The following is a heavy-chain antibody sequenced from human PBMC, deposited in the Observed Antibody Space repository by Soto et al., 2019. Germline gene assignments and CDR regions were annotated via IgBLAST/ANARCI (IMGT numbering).Heavy chain of an antibody. CDR2: ISGSGGST. D-gene: IGHD3-16*01. J-gene: IGHJ6*02. Sequence: GGSLRLSCAASGFTFSSYAMSWVRQAPGKGLEWVSAISGSGGSTYYADSVKGRFTISRDNSKNTLYLQMNSLRAEDTAVYYCAKGTIGGYYYYYYGMDVWGQGTTVTVSS. V-gene: IGHV3-23*01. CDR3: AKGTIGGYYYYYYGMDV. CDR1: GFTFSSYA.